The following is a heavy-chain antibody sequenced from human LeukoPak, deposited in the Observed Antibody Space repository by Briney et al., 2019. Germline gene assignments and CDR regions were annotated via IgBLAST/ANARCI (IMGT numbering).Heavy chain of an antibody. V-gene: IGHV4-59*01. Sequence: PSETLSLTCTVSGGSISSYYWSWIRQPPGKGLEWIGYIYYSESTNYNPSLKSRVTISVDTSKSQFSLKLSSVTAADTAVYYCARGYTTDYYYMDVWGKGTTVTVSS. CDR1: GGSISSYY. J-gene: IGHJ6*03. CDR3: ARGYTTDYYYMDV. D-gene: IGHD1-14*01. CDR2: IYYSEST.